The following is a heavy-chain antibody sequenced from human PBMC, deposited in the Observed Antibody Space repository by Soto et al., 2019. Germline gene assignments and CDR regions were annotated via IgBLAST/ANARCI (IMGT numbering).Heavy chain of an antibody. V-gene: IGHV4-30-4*01. CDR1: GGSISSGDYY. CDR2: IYYSGST. J-gene: IGHJ3*02. D-gene: IGHD5-12*01. CDR3: AREGGDGYNSNGFDI. Sequence: PSETLSLTCTVSGGSISSGDYYWSWIRQPPGKGLEWIGYIYYSGSTYYNPSLKSRVTISVDTSKNQFSLKLSSVTAADTAVYYCAREGGDGYNSNGFDIWGQGTMVTVSS.